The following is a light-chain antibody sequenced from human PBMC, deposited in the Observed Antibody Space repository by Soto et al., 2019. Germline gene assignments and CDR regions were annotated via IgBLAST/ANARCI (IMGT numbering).Light chain of an antibody. V-gene: IGKV1-5*01. J-gene: IGKJ2*01. CDR3: QQYNTYSYT. Sequence: DIQMTQSPSTLSASVGDRVTITCRASQSISDRLAWYKQKPGKAPKLLIYGASNLQSGVPSRFSGSGSGTEFTLTISSLQPDDFAPYFCQQYNTYSYTFGQGTKLEI. CDR2: GAS. CDR1: QSISDR.